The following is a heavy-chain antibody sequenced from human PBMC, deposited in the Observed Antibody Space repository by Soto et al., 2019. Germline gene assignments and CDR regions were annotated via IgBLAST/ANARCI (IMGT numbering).Heavy chain of an antibody. D-gene: IGHD3-16*01. V-gene: IGHV4-39*01. Sequence: SETLSLTCTVSGGSISSYYWGWIRQPPGKGLEWIGSIYYSGSTYYNPSLKSRVTISVDTSKNQFSLKLSSVTAADTAVYYCGGMILFPYYFDYWGQGTLVTVSS. CDR1: GGSISSYY. CDR3: GGMILFPYYFDY. J-gene: IGHJ4*02. CDR2: IYYSGST.